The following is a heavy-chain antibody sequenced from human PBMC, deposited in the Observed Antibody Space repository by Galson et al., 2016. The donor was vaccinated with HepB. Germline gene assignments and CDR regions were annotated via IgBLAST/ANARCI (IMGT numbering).Heavy chain of an antibody. V-gene: IGHV3-30*18. CDR2: IAYDGSNK. J-gene: IGHJ6*02. D-gene: IGHD5-12*01. Sequence: SLRLSCAASGFAFSSYGMHWVRQDPGTGLEWVAVIAYDGSNKYFVDSVKGRFTISRDNSKNTLYLQMNSLRPEDTAVYYCAKERVASRKYYYGMDVWGQGTTVTVS. CDR1: GFAFSSYG. CDR3: AKERVASRKYYYGMDV.